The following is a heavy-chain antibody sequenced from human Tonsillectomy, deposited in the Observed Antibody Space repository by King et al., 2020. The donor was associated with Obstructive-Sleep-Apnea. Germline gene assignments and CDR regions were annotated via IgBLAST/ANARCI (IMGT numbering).Heavy chain of an antibody. V-gene: IGHV3-11*01. Sequence: VQLVESGGGLVKPGGSLRLSCAASGFTFSDFYMSWIRQAPGKGLEGVSYIIISGNTMYYADSVTGRFTISRANAKNSLHLQMNSLRAEDTAVYYCAKWGYPYYFDYWGQGTLVTVSS. CDR1: GFTFSDFY. CDR3: AKWGYPYYFDY. D-gene: IGHD1-26*01. CDR2: IIISGNTM. J-gene: IGHJ4*02.